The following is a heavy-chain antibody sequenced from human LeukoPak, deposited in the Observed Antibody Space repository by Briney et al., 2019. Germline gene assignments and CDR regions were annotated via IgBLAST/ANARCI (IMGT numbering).Heavy chain of an antibody. J-gene: IGHJ6*03. Sequence: PGGSLRLSCAASGFTVSSNYMSWVRQAPGKGLEWVSVIYSGGSTYYADSVKGRFTISRDNSKNTLYLQMNSLRAEDTAVYYCAREVRWGSFYSYYYYMDVWGKGTTVTISS. CDR3: AREVRWGSFYSYYYYMDV. V-gene: IGHV3-66*01. CDR1: GFTVSSNY. CDR2: IYSGGST. D-gene: IGHD3-16*01.